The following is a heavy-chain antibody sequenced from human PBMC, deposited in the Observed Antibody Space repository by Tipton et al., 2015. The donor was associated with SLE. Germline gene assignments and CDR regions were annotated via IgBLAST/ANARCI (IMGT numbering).Heavy chain of an antibody. Sequence: QLVQSGAEVKKPGASVKVSCKASGYTFTSYGISWVRQAPGQGLEWMGWISAYNGNTNYAQKLQGRATMTTGASTSTACMELRSLRSDDTAVYYCARDLGITMVQGAPGYWGQGTLVTVSS. CDR1: GYTFTSYG. CDR3: ARDLGITMVQGAPGY. J-gene: IGHJ4*02. V-gene: IGHV1-18*01. CDR2: ISAYNGNT. D-gene: IGHD3-10*01.